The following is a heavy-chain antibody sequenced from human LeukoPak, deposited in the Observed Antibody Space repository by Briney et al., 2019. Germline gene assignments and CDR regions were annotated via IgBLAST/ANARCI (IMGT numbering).Heavy chain of an antibody. Sequence: GSLRLSCEASGFTLSSYSMNWVGQAPGKGLEGVSSISSSSSYIYYADSVYGRFTISRDNAKNSLYLQMNSLRAEDTAVYYCARVSKKWLLNAFDIWGQGTMVTVSS. J-gene: IGHJ3*02. CDR3: ARVSKKWLLNAFDI. V-gene: IGHV3-21*01. CDR1: GFTLSSYS. CDR2: ISSSSSYI. D-gene: IGHD3-22*01.